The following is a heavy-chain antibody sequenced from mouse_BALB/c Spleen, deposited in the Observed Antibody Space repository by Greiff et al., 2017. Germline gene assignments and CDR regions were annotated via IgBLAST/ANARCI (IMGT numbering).Heavy chain of an antibody. CDR3: ARDAVYYYGSSAGYFDV. V-gene: IGHV7-1*02. CDR1: GFTFSDFY. D-gene: IGHD1-1*01. J-gene: IGHJ1*01. CDR2: SRNKANDSTS. Sequence: EVNVVESGGGLVQPGGSLRLSCATSGFTFSDFYMEWVRQPPGKRLEWIAASRNKANDSTSEYSVSEKGRFIVSRDTSQSILYLQMNALRAEDTAIYYCARDAVYYYGSSAGYFDVWGAGTTVTVSS.